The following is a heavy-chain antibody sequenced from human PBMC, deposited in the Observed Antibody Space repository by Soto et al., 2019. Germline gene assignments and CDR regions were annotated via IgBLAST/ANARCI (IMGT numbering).Heavy chain of an antibody. CDR1: GITYG. CDR3: ATDERDDCSSINCHYFDH. D-gene: IGHD2-15*01. J-gene: IGHJ4*02. V-gene: IGHV1-18*04. CDR2: ISLHYGGT. Sequence: ASVKVSCKAVGITYGISWVRQAPGQGLEWMGWISLHYGGTNNAPKLQGRITMSTDTSTNTAYMELRSLRSDDTAMYYCATDERDDCSSINCHYFDHWGQGALVTVSP.